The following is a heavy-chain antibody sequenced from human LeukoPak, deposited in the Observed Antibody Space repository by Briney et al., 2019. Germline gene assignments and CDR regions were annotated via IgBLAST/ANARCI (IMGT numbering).Heavy chain of an antibody. J-gene: IGHJ3*02. V-gene: IGHV4-34*01. CDR2: INHSGST. D-gene: IGHD7-27*01. CDR1: GGSFSGYY. Sequence: PSETLSLTCAVYGGSFSGYYWSWIRQPSGKGLEWIGEINHSGSTNYNPSLKSRVTISVDTSKNQFSLKLSSVTAADTAVYYCASSNWGSWSRDAFDIWGQGTMVTVSS. CDR3: ASSNWGSWSRDAFDI.